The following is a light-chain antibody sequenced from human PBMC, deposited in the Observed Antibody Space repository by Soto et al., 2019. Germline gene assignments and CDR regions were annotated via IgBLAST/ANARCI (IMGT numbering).Light chain of an antibody. CDR1: SSDVGGYDY. CDR3: CSYAGSYTLRV. J-gene: IGLJ1*01. CDR2: DVS. Sequence: QSVLTQPRSVSGSPGQSVTISCTGTSSDVGGYDYVSWYQQHPGKAPKLMIYDVSQRPSGVPDRFSGSKSGNTASLTISGLQAEDEADYYCCSYAGSYTLRVFATGTQLTVL. V-gene: IGLV2-11*01.